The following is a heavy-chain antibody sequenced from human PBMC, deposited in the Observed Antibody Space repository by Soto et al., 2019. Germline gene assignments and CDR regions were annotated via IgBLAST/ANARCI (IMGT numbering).Heavy chain of an antibody. CDR3: ARDPLPYSIAHPYYFDY. J-gene: IGHJ4*02. CDR1: GYSYTSCG. V-gene: IGHV1-18*01. Sequence: ASVELSCKASGYSYTSCGSSWVRQSPEQGLEWMGWISAYNGNTNYAQKLQGRVTMTTDTSTSTAYMELRSLRSDDTAVYYCARDPLPYSIAHPYYFDYWGQGTLVTVSS. D-gene: IGHD6-13*01. CDR2: ISAYNGNT.